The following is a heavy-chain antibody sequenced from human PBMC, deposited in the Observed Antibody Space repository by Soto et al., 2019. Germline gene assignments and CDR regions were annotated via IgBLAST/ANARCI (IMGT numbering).Heavy chain of an antibody. D-gene: IGHD6-13*01. CDR1: GFTFSSYI. Sequence: GGSLRLSCAASGFTFSSYIMNWVRQAPGKGLELVSSISSSSSYIYYADSVKGRFTISRDNAKNSLYLQMNSLRAEDTAVYYCARPRYSSSWEWGGGAYYFDYWGQGTLVTVSS. CDR3: ARPRYSSSWEWGGGAYYFDY. J-gene: IGHJ4*02. CDR2: ISSSSSYI. V-gene: IGHV3-21*01.